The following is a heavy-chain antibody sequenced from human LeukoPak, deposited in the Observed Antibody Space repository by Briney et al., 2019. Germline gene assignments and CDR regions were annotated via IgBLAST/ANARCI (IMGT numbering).Heavy chain of an antibody. Sequence: ASVKVSCKASGYTFTSYAMHWVRQAPGQRLEWMGWINAGNGNTKYSQKFQGRVTITRDTSASTAYMELSSLRSEDTAVYYCARELNYYGSGSYYWEGAFDIWGQGTMVTVSS. V-gene: IGHV1-3*01. CDR1: GYTFTSYA. D-gene: IGHD3-10*01. CDR2: INAGNGNT. J-gene: IGHJ3*02. CDR3: ARELNYYGSGSYYWEGAFDI.